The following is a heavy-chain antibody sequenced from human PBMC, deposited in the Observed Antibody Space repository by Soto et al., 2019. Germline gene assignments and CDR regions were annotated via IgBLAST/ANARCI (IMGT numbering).Heavy chain of an antibody. V-gene: IGHV4-59*13. Sequence: QVQLQESGPGLVKPSGTLSLPATSSVASIGTYSWNWIPQPLGRGLEWIGYTYYIGRTNYNPSLKSRVTISLDTSRNQISLNLNSVTAADTAIYYCARDVVGLTHFDYWGQGILVTVSS. CDR3: ARDVVGLTHFDY. J-gene: IGHJ4*02. CDR1: VASIGTYS. CDR2: TYYIGRT. D-gene: IGHD2-21*01.